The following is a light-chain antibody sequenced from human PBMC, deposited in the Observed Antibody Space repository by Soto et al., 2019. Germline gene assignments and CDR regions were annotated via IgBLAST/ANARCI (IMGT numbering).Light chain of an antibody. CDR3: SSYTSTGTLYV. V-gene: IGLV2-14*01. J-gene: IGLJ1*01. CDR2: EVS. Sequence: QSVLTQPASVSGSLGQSLTISCTGTSYDVGGYNYVSWYQQHPGKAPKLMIYEVSNRPSGIPYRFSASKSGNTASLTISGLHAEDEADYYCSSYTSTGTLYVFGTGTKLTVL. CDR1: SYDVGGYNY.